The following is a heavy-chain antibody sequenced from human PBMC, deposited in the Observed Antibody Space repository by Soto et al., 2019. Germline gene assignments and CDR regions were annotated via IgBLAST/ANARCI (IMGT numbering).Heavy chain of an antibody. V-gene: IGHV3-23*01. CDR1: GFTFISYA. CDR3: ARSPRGYSYTVTNFDY. D-gene: IGHD5-18*01. J-gene: IGHJ4*02. Sequence: GGSLRLSCAASGFTFISYAMSWGRQAPGKGLEWVSAISGSGGSTYYADSVKGRFTISRDNSKNTLYLQMNSLRAEDTAVYYCARSPRGYSYTVTNFDYWGQGTLVTVSS. CDR2: ISGSGGST.